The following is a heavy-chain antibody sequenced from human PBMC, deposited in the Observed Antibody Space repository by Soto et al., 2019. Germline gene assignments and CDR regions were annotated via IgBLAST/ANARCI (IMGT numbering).Heavy chain of an antibody. Sequence: SETLSLTCAVSGGSISSSNWWSWVRQPPGKGLEWIGEIYHSGSTNYNPSLKSRVTISVDKSKNQFSLKLSSVTAADTAVYYCARDRGFGELGIYYYYYGMDVWGQGTTVTVSS. CDR2: IYHSGST. CDR3: ARDRGFGELGIYYYYYGMDV. CDR1: GGSISSSNW. J-gene: IGHJ6*02. D-gene: IGHD3-10*01. V-gene: IGHV4-4*02.